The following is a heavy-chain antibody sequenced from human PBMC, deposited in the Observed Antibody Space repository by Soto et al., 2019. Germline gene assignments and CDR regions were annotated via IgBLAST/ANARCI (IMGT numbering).Heavy chain of an antibody. Sequence: ASVKVSCKASGYTFTGHYIHWVRQAPEQGPEWMGEIGPESGATRYAQKFQGRVTMTMDTSVTTVYMELKNLSPDDTAVYYCGRGRSGQIVVFYWGQGTPVTVSS. V-gene: IGHV1-2*02. D-gene: IGHD1-26*01. J-gene: IGHJ4*02. CDR1: GYTFTGHY. CDR3: GRGRSGQIVVFY. CDR2: IGPESGAT.